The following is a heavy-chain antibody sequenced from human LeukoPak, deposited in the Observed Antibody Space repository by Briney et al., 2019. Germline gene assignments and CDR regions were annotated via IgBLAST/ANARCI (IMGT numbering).Heavy chain of an antibody. CDR3: ARARAGYTLLDAFDI. D-gene: IGHD5-24*01. CDR2: INPNSGGT. CDR1: GYTFTGYY. J-gene: IGHJ3*02. Sequence: ALVKVSCKASGYTFTGYYMHWVRQAPGQGLEWMGWINPNSGGTNYAQKFQGWVTMTRDTSISTAYMELSRLRSDDTAVYYCARARAGYTLLDAFDIWGQGTMVTVSS. V-gene: IGHV1-2*04.